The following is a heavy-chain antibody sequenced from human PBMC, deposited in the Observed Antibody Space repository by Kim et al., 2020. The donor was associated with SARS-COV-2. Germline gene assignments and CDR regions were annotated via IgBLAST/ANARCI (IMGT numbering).Heavy chain of an antibody. CDR3: VALAQLGGFSTVLDV. CDR1: GGSISSGGYY. Sequence: SETLSLTCTVSGGSISSGGYYWSWIRQHPGKGLEWIGYIYYSGSTYYNPSLKSRVTISVDTSKNQFSLKLSSVTPADTAVYYCVALAQLGGFSTVLDVWGQGTTVTVSS. J-gene: IGHJ6*02. V-gene: IGHV4-31*03. D-gene: IGHD6-13*01. CDR2: IYYSGST.